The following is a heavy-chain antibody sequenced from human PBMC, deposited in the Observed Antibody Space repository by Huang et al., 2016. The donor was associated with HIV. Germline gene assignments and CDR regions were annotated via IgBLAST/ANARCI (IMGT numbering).Heavy chain of an antibody. D-gene: IGHD3-16*01. CDR3: ARDPKYHSFPYFRQRRGIEI. CDR2: IRGSNGET. CDR1: GYAFSDYV. Sequence: QIRLVQSGAEVKKPGASVRVSCQASGYAFSDYVFSWGRQAPGQGPVWVGWIRGSNGETNYGQRFQGRVTLTTDTSTTTGYMDLRSLRSDDTAVYYCARDPKYHSFPYFRQRRGIEIWGQGTVVTVSS. J-gene: IGHJ3*02. V-gene: IGHV1-18*04.